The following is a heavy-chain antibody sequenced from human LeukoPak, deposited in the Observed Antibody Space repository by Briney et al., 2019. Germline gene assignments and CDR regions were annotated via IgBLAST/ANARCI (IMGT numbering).Heavy chain of an antibody. J-gene: IGHJ6*02. Sequence: PSETLSLTCAVYGGSFSGYYWSWIRQPPGKGLEWIGEINHSGSTNYNPSLKSRVTISVDTSKNQSSLKLSSVTAADTAVYYCARGPGMFYYYGMDVWGQGTTVTVSS. D-gene: IGHD3-10*02. CDR3: ARGPGMFYYYGMDV. CDR2: INHSGST. CDR1: GGSFSGYY. V-gene: IGHV4-34*01.